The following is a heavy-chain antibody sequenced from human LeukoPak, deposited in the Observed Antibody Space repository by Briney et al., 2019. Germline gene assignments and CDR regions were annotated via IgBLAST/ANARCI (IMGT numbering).Heavy chain of an antibody. CDR1: GFIFSNYG. J-gene: IGHJ4*02. D-gene: IGHD3-3*01. CDR3: AKGGYYDVWSAYDY. V-gene: IGHV3-30*02. CDR2: IRYDGNGK. Sequence: GGSLRLSCAASGFIFSNYGMHWVRQAPGKGLQWVAFIRYDGNGKCYGDSVEGRFTISRDSSKNTLSLQMNSLKSEDTAVYYCAKGGYYDVWSAYDYWGQGTLVTVSS.